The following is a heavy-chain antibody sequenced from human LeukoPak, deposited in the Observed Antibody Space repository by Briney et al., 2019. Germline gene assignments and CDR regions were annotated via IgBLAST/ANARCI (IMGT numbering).Heavy chain of an antibody. CDR3: ARGRLYCSSTSCSSFFDP. CDR1: GGSFSGYY. V-gene: IGHV4-34*01. J-gene: IGHJ5*02. D-gene: IGHD2-2*01. Sequence: SETLSLTCAVYGGSFSGYYWSWIRQPPGKGLEWIGEINHSGSTNYNPSLKSRVTISVDTSKNQFSLKLSSVTAADTAVYYCARGRLYCSSTSCSSFFDPWGQGTLVTVSS. CDR2: INHSGST.